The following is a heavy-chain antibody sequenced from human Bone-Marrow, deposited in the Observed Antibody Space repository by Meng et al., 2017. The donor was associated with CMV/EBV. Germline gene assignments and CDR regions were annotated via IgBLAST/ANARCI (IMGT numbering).Heavy chain of an antibody. D-gene: IGHD5/OR15-5a*01. J-gene: IGHJ3*02. CDR1: GFTVSSNY. CDR2: IYSGGST. CDR3: ARASPSVSVFDI. V-gene: IGHV3-53*01. Sequence: GESLKISCAASGFTVSSNYMSWVRQAPGKGLEWVSVIYSGGSTYYADSVKGRFTISRDNSKNTLYLQMNSLRAADTAVYYCARASPSVSVFDIWGQGTMVTVS.